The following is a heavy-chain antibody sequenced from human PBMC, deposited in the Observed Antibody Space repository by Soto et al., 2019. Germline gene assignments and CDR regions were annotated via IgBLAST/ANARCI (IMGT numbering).Heavy chain of an antibody. Sequence: GGSLRLSCAASGFTFSTYAMSWVRQAPGKGLEWVSDISGSGGSTYYPDSVKGRFTISRDNSKNTLYLQVNSLTAEDTAVYYCAKRKRSCNSASCYDGAFDIWGQGTKVTVSS. D-gene: IGHD2-2*01. CDR1: GFTFSTYA. CDR2: ISGSGGST. CDR3: AKRKRSCNSASCYDGAFDI. J-gene: IGHJ3*02. V-gene: IGHV3-23*01.